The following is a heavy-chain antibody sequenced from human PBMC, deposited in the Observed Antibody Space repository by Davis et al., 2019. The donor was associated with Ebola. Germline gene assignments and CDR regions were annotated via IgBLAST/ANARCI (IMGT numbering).Heavy chain of an antibody. D-gene: IGHD6-19*01. J-gene: IGHJ1*01. Sequence: ASVKVSCKASGYTFTNYYMHWVRQAPGQGLEWMGMINPNDGRTIYAQKFQGRVTVTRDTSTTTVYMDLSSLRTEDTAVYYCAREGVGGWFSPFGHWGQGILVIVSS. V-gene: IGHV1-46*01. CDR1: GYTFTNYY. CDR2: INPNDGRT. CDR3: AREGVGGWFSPFGH.